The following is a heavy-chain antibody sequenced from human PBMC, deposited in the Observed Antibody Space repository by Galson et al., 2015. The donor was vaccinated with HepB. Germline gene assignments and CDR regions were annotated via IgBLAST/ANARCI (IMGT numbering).Heavy chain of an antibody. CDR1: GYTFTDFY. Sequence: SVKVSCKASGYTFTDFYMHWVRQAPGQGLEWMGRINPNSGGTNYAQKFQGRVTMTRDTSITTAYMEVSRLRSDDTAVYYCARDHYYDSPEDFWGQGTLVTVSS. CDR2: INPNSGGT. CDR3: ARDHYYDSPEDF. D-gene: IGHD3-22*01. J-gene: IGHJ4*02. V-gene: IGHV1-2*06.